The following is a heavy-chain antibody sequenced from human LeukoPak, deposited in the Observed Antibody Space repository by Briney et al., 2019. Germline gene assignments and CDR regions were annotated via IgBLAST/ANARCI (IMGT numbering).Heavy chain of an antibody. CDR3: ARDFAYYYYGMDV. V-gene: IGHV4-34*01. Sequence: SETLSLTCAVYGGSFSGYYWSWIRQPPGKGLEWIGEINHSGSTNYNPSLKSRVTISVDTSKNQFSLKLSSVTAVDTAVYYCARDFAYYYYGMDVWGQGTTVTVSS. J-gene: IGHJ6*02. CDR2: INHSGST. CDR1: GGSFSGYY.